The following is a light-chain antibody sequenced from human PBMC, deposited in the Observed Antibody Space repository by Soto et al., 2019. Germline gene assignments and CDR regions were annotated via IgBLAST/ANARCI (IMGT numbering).Light chain of an antibody. Sequence: QSALTQPASVSGSPGQSITISCTGTSSDVGDYDYVSWYQLHPGKAPKLMVFEVNNRPSGVSYRFSGSKSGNTASLTISGLQAEDEADYYCSSYTTSSTRVFGTGTKVTVL. CDR2: EVN. CDR3: SSYTTSSTRV. CDR1: SSDVGDYDY. J-gene: IGLJ1*01. V-gene: IGLV2-14*01.